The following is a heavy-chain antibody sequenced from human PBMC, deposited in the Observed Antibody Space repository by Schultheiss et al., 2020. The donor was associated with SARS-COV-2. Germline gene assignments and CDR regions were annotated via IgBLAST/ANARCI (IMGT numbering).Heavy chain of an antibody. V-gene: IGHV1-24*01. CDR1: GNTLTESS. CDR2: FPENGES. D-gene: IGHD1-26*01. J-gene: IGHJ3*02. CDR3: ARDWGEVGATAAFDI. Sequence: ASVKVSCKVAGNTLTESSIHWVRQSPGQGLEWMGGFPENGESINAHHFEGRVTMTEDTSTDTAYMELSSLRSDDTAVYYCARDWGEVGATAAFDIWGQGTMVTVSS.